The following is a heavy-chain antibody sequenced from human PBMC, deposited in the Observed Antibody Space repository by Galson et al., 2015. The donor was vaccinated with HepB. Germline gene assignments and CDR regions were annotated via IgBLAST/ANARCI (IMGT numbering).Heavy chain of an antibody. V-gene: IGHV3-23*01. CDR3: ARGGGGRFPADY. J-gene: IGHJ4*02. Sequence: SLRLSCAASGFTFSSYGMSWVRQAPGKGPEWVSAISGDGGKTYYADSVQGRFTISRDNSKNTLYVQMSSLRAEDTAVYYCARGGGGRFPADYWGQGTLVTVSS. CDR1: GFTFSSYG. CDR2: ISGDGGKT. D-gene: IGHD4-23*01.